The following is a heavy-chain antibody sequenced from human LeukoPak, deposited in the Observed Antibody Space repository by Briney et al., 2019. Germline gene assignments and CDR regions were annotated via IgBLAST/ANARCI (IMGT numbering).Heavy chain of an antibody. V-gene: IGHV3-30*18. CDR1: GFTLSSFG. Sequence: GRSLRLSCTASGFTLSSFGMHWGRQAPGKGLEWVAVISDDGSNTYYADSVKGRFTISRDNSKNTLYLQLNSLRTEDTAVYYCAKDADTATIIYWYFDLWGRGTLVTVSS. J-gene: IGHJ2*01. D-gene: IGHD5-18*01. CDR3: AKDADTATIIYWYFDL. CDR2: ISDDGSNT.